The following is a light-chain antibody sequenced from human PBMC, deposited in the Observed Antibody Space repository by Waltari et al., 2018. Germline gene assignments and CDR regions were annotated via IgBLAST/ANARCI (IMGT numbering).Light chain of an antibody. Sequence: QSVLRQPPSVSGAPGQRVTISCTGSSSNIGAGYDVHWYQHFPGIAPKLLIYGNSRRPSGVSARFSVSKSGASASLAITGLQSEDEADYYCQSFDTSLSGPVFGGGTKLTV. CDR1: SSNIGAGYD. V-gene: IGLV1-40*01. CDR3: QSFDTSLSGPV. CDR2: GNS. J-gene: IGLJ3*02.